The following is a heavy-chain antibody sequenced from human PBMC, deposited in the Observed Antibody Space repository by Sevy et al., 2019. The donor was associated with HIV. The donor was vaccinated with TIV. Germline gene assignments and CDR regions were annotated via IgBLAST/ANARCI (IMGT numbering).Heavy chain of an antibody. CDR3: ARDGYGYVIRGFFDY. CDR2: ISYDGSNK. J-gene: IGHJ4*02. V-gene: IGHV3-30-3*01. D-gene: IGHD5-12*01. Sequence: GGSLRLSCAASVFTFSSYVMHWVRQAPGKGLEWVAVISYDGSNKYYADSVKGRFTISRDNSKNTLYLQMNSLRAEDTAVYYCARDGYGYVIRGFFDYWGQGALVTVSS. CDR1: VFTFSSYV.